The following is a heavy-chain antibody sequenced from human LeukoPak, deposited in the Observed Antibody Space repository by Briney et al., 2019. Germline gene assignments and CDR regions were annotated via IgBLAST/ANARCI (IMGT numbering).Heavy chain of an antibody. J-gene: IGHJ4*02. CDR3: ASTYYDFWSGYYKGYFDY. CDR1: GYTFTSYY. V-gene: IGHV1-46*03. CDR2: INPSGGST. Sequence: GASVKVSCKASGYTFTSYYMHWVRQAPGQGLEWMGIINPSGGSTSYAQKFQGRVTMTRDTSTSTVYMELSSLRSEDTAVYYCASTYYDFWSGYYKGYFDYWGQGTLVTVSS. D-gene: IGHD3-3*01.